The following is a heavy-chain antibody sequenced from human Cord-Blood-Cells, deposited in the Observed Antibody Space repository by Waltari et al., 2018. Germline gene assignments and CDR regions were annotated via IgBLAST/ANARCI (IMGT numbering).Heavy chain of an antibody. Sequence: QITLKESGPTLVTPTQTLTLTCTFSGFSLSTSGVGVGWMHQPPGKALEWLALIYWNDDKRYSPSLKSRLTITKDTSKNQVVLTMTNMDPVDTATYYCAHRQSSGAFDIWGQGTIVTVSS. CDR2: IYWNDDK. CDR1: GFSLSTSGVG. V-gene: IGHV2-5*01. D-gene: IGHD6-6*01. J-gene: IGHJ3*02. CDR3: AHRQSSGAFDI.